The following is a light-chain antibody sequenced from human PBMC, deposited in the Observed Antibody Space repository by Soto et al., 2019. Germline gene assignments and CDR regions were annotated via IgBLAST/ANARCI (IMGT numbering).Light chain of an antibody. Sequence: QSALTQPPSASGSPGQSVTISCTGTSSDVGGYNYVAWYQQHPPNAPKLLIYEVNKRPSGVPDRFSGSKSDNTASLTVSGLQAEDEADYYCSSYAGSINVGVFGTGTKLTVL. V-gene: IGLV2-8*01. CDR3: SSYAGSINVGV. J-gene: IGLJ1*01. CDR2: EVN. CDR1: SSDVGGYNY.